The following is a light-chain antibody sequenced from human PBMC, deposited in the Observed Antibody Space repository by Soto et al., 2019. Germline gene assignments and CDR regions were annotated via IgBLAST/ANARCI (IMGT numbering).Light chain of an antibody. V-gene: IGLV2-14*01. CDR3: SSYTSSSTPVV. CDR1: SSDVGGYNY. J-gene: IGLJ2*01. Sequence: QSALTQPASVSGSPGQSITISCTGTSSDVGGYNYVSWHQQHPGKAPKLMIYDVSNRPSGVSNRFSGSKSGNTASLTISGLQAEDEADYYCSSYTSSSTPVVFGGGTTLTVL. CDR2: DVS.